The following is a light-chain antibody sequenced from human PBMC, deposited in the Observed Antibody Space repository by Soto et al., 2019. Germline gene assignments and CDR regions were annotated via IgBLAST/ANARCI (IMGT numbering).Light chain of an antibody. CDR3: LQDQSYWS. CDR2: QAS. CDR1: QSISRQ. V-gene: IGKV1-5*03. J-gene: IGKJ1*01. Sequence: DIQMTQSPSTLSASVGDRVSITCRASQSISRQLAWYQQKPGKAPNLLIYQASNLETGVPSRFTGSGSGTEFTVAISILQPDDIATNYCLQDQSYWSFGQGTKVEVK.